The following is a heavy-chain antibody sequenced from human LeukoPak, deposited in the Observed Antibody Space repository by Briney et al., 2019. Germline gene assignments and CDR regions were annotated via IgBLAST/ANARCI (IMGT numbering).Heavy chain of an antibody. CDR2: ISSSGSTI. CDR1: GFTFSSYE. V-gene: IGHV3-48*03. CDR3: ARANYYDSSRPIDY. J-gene: IGHJ4*02. Sequence: GGSLRLSCAASGFTFSSYEMNWVRQAPGKGLEWVSYISSSGSTIYYADSVKGRFTISRDNAKNSLYLQMNSLRSDDTAVYYCARANYYDSSRPIDYWGQGTLVTVS. D-gene: IGHD3-22*01.